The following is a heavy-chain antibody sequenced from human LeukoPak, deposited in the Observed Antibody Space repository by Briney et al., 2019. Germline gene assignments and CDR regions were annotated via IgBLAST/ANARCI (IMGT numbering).Heavy chain of an antibody. D-gene: IGHD3-10*01. J-gene: IGHJ4*02. CDR2: ISSDGSIT. V-gene: IGHV3-74*01. Sequence: PGGSLRLSCAASGFTFSSYWMSWVRRAPGKGLVWVSRISSDGSITGYADSVKGRFTISRDNAKNTLYLQMNSLRAEDTAVYYCARHLNYYLDYWGQGTLVTVSS. CDR1: GFTFSSYW. CDR3: ARHLNYYLDY.